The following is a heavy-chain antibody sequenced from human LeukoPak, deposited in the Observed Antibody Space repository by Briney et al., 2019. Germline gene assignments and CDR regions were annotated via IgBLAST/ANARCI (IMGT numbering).Heavy chain of an antibody. CDR2: IWYDGSNK. V-gene: IGHV3-33*01. D-gene: IGHD6-19*01. Sequence: PGRSLRLSCAASGFTFNNFGMHWVRQAPGKGLEWVAVIWYDGSNKYYADPVKGRFTISRDHSKNTLYLQMKSLRAEDTAVYYCARELEIAVAGTLGYWGQGTLVTVSS. J-gene: IGHJ4*02. CDR1: GFTFNNFG. CDR3: ARELEIAVAGTLGY.